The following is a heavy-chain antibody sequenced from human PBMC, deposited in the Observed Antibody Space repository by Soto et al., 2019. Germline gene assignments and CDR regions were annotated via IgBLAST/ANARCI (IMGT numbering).Heavy chain of an antibody. D-gene: IGHD1-26*01. V-gene: IGHV3-15*01. Sequence: GGSLRLSCATSGFTFSKAWVGWVRQAPGKGLEWVGRIMSKTDGGTTDYAAPVKGRFTISRDDSKSTLYLQMNSLKTEDTAFYYCTTDSGMSPYSLDYWGQGTLVTVS. CDR3: TTDSGMSPYSLDY. J-gene: IGHJ4*02. CDR1: GFTFSKAW. CDR2: IMSKTDGGTT.